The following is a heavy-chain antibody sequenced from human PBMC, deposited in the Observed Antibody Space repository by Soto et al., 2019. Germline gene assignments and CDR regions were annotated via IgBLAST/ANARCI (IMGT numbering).Heavy chain of an antibody. D-gene: IGHD5-12*01. CDR1: GFTFSSYG. CDR3: AKGGDGYNY. J-gene: IGHJ4*02. V-gene: IGHV3-30*18. CDR2: ISYDGSNK. Sequence: QVQLVESGGGVVQPGRSLRLSCAASGFTFSSYGMHWVRQAPGKGLEWVAVISYDGSNKYYADSVKGRFTISRDNSKNTLYPQMNSLRAEDTAVYYCAKGGDGYNYWGQGTLVTVSS.